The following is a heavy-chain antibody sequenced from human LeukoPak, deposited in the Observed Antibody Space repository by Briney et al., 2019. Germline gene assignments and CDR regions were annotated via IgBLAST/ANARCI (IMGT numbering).Heavy chain of an antibody. J-gene: IGHJ4*02. CDR1: GFTFSSYA. CDR2: ISYDGSNK. CDR3: ARKNGLDY. Sequence: GGSLRLSCAASGFTFSSYAMHWVRQAPGKGLEWVAVISYDGSNKYYADSVKGRFTISRDNAKNSLYLQMNSLRAEDTAVYYCARKNGLDYWGQGTLVTVSS. V-gene: IGHV3-30*04.